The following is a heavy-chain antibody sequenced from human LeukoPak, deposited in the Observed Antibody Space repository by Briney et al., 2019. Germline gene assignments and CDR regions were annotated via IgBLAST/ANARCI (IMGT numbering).Heavy chain of an antibody. J-gene: IGHJ2*01. V-gene: IGHV4-30-4*01. D-gene: IGHD2-15*01. Sequence: SQTLSLTCTVSGGSISSGDYYWSWIRQPPGKGLEWIGYIYYSGSTYYNPSLKSRVTISVDTSKIQFSLKLSSVTAADTAVYYCARDFGDCSGGSCYSASEFDLWGRGTLVTVSS. CDR2: IYYSGST. CDR1: GGSISSGDYY. CDR3: ARDFGDCSGGSCYSASEFDL.